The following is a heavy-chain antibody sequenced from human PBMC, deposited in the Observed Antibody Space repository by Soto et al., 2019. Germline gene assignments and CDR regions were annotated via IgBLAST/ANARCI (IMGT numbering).Heavy chain of an antibody. CDR3: KKWGWFGEATLNCYSDGIDV. Sequence: GGSLRLSCAASGFTFSSYSTHWVRQAPGKVLEWVAVISQDGSNKYYADSVKGRFTISRDTTMNTHYLQMKSLGAVDTAAYYCKKWGWFGEATLNCYSDGIDVWAQGGTVKVTS. CDR2: ISQDGSNK. D-gene: IGHD3-10*01. CDR1: GFTFSSYS. J-gene: IGHJ6*02. V-gene: IGHV3-30*18.